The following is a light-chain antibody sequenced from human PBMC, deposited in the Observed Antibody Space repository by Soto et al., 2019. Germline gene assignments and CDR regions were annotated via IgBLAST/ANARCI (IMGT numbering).Light chain of an antibody. CDR2: SSD. V-gene: IGLV1-44*01. CDR1: SSNIGSNT. J-gene: IGLJ3*02. Sequence: QSVLTQPPSASETPGQRVTISCSGSSSNIGSNTVNWYHQLPGTAPKLLIHSSDQRPSGVPDRFSGSKSGTSASLAISGLQSEDEADYYCAAWDDSLNVVVFGGGTKLTVL. CDR3: AAWDDSLNVVV.